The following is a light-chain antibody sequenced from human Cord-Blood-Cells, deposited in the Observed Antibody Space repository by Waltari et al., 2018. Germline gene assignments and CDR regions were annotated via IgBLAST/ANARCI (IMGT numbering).Light chain of an antibody. CDR3: QQYDNLLT. Sequence: DIPMTQSPSSLSASVGDRVTIPCQASQDISNYLNWYQQKPGKAPKLLIYDASNLETGVPSRFSGSGSGTDFTFTISSLQPEDIATYYCQQYDNLLTFGGGTKVEIK. CDR1: QDISNY. J-gene: IGKJ4*01. CDR2: DAS. V-gene: IGKV1-33*01.